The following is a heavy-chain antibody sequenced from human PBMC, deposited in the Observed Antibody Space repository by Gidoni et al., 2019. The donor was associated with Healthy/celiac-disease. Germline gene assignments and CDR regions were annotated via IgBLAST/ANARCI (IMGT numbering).Heavy chain of an antibody. J-gene: IGHJ4*02. CDR2: ISGSGGST. Sequence: EVQLLESGGGLVQPGGSLRLSCAASGFTFSSYAMSWVRQAPGKGLEWGSAISGSGGSTYYADSVKGRFTISRDNSKNTLYLQMNSLRAEDTAVYYCAKEDSYYGSGSYNYFDYWGQGTLVTVSS. CDR3: AKEDSYYGSGSYNYFDY. V-gene: IGHV3-23*01. CDR1: GFTFSSYA. D-gene: IGHD3-10*01.